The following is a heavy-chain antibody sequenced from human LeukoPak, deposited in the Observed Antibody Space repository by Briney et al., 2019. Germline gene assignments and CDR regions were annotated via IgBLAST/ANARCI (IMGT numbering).Heavy chain of an antibody. CDR2: INSDGSST. CDR1: GFTFSSYW. D-gene: IGHD5-24*01. CDR3: ARGTWATLYYYYMDV. Sequence: GVLRLSCAASGFTFSSYWMHWVRQAPGKGLVWVSRINSDGSSTSYADSVKGRFTISRDNAKSTLYLQMNSLRAEDTAVYYCARGTWATLYYYYMDVWGKGTTVTVSS. J-gene: IGHJ6*03. V-gene: IGHV3-74*01.